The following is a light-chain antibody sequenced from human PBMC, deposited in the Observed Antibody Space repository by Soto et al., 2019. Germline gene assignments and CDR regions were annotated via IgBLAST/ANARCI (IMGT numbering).Light chain of an antibody. CDR1: QGISSY. CDR3: QQYDSYPHT. V-gene: IGKV1-8*01. J-gene: IGKJ3*01. Sequence: ALRMTQSPSSLSASTGDRVTITCRASQGISSYLAWYQQKPGKAPKLLIYAASTLQSGVPSRFSGSGSGTDFTHTISCLQSEDFATYYCQQYDSYPHTFGPGTKVDIK. CDR2: AAS.